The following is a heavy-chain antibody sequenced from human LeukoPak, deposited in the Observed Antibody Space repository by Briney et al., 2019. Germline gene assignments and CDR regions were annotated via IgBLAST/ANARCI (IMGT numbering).Heavy chain of an antibody. J-gene: IGHJ4*02. D-gene: IGHD1-26*01. V-gene: IGHV3-9*01. CDR2: ISWNSGSI. CDR1: GFTFDDYA. Sequence: PGRSLRLSCAASGFTFDDYAMHWVRQAPGKGLEWVSGISWNSGSIGYADSVKGRFTISRDNAKNSLYLQMSSLRAEDTALYYCAREALGGSWGYWGQGTLVTVSS. CDR3: AREALGGSWGY.